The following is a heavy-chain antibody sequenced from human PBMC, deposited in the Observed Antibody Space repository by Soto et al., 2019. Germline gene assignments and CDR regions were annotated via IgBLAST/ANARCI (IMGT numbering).Heavy chain of an antibody. CDR2: IYYSGGT. V-gene: IGHV4-61*08. D-gene: IGHD6-19*01. Sequence: ESLSLTCPVSGAALSSGGYFYTWVRQPPGKGLEWLGYIYYSGGTNYNPSLKSRVTISLDKSKSQFPLRLISVTAADTAVYYCTREQSEDNYFDPWGQGTLVTVSS. J-gene: IGHJ5*02. CDR3: TREQSEDNYFDP. CDR1: GAALSSGGYF.